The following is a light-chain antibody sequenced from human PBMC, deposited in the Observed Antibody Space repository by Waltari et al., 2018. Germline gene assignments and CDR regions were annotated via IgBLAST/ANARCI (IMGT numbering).Light chain of an antibody. J-gene: IGLJ3*02. Sequence: NFMLTQPHSVSESPGKTVTSSCTASSGSIASNHVQWHQRRPDSAPKTLIYEDNKRPSGVPDRFSGSIDSSSHSASLAISGLKTEDEADYYCQSFQNSQTVFGGGTKLTVL. CDR3: QSFQNSQTV. CDR1: SGSIASNH. CDR2: EDN. V-gene: IGLV6-57*02.